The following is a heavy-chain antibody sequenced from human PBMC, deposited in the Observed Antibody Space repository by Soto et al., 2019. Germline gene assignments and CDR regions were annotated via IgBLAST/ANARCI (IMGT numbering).Heavy chain of an antibody. J-gene: IGHJ5*02. V-gene: IGHV4-39*01. CDR2: IYYSGIT. D-gene: IGHD3-22*01. Sequence: SETLSLTCTVSGDSISSSNYYWGWIRQPPGKGLEWIANIYYSGITYCNPSLKSRVAISVDTSKNQFSLKLSSVTAADTAIYYCARSNSGYYKWFDPWGQGTLVTVSS. CDR1: GDSISSSNYY. CDR3: ARSNSGYYKWFDP.